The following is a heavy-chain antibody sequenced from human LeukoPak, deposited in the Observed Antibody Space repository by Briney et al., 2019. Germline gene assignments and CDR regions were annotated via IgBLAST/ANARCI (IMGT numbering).Heavy chain of an antibody. Sequence: SEPLPLTCTGSGGSLSSYYWIWIRQPPGKGLEWIGYIYYSGNTNYSPSLKSRVTISVDTSKHQFSLKLSAVTAADPAVHYCARAVALAEYYFDYWGQGTLVTVSP. CDR1: GGSLSSYY. CDR3: ARAVALAEYYFDY. V-gene: IGHV4-59*01. J-gene: IGHJ4*02. D-gene: IGHD6-19*01. CDR2: IYYSGNT.